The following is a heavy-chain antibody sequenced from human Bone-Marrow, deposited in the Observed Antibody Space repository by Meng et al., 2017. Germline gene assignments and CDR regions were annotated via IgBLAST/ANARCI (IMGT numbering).Heavy chain of an antibody. V-gene: IGHV1-2*06. CDR2: INPNSGGT. CDR3: ARELLYDSSGYYFEYFDY. J-gene: IGHJ4*02. CDR1: GYNFTGYY. D-gene: IGHD3-22*01. Sequence: QVQLVEAGAEVKKPGASVKVACKASGYNFTGYYMHWVRQAPGQGLEWMGRINPNSGGTNYAQKFQGRVTMTRDTSISTAYMELSRLRSDDTAVYYCARELLYDSSGYYFEYFDYWGQGTLVTVSS.